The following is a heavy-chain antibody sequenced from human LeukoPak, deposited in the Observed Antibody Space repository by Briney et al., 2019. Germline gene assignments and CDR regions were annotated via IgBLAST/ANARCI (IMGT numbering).Heavy chain of an antibody. D-gene: IGHD3-10*01. CDR3: AKVGPSGHDAFDI. CDR1: GFTFSSYP. V-gene: IGHV3-23*01. J-gene: IGHJ3*02. Sequence: GGSLRLSCTASGFTFSSYPMTWVRQAPGKGLEWVSSILSGGSTYYADSVKGQFTISRDNSGNTLFLQLNSLRAEDTAIYYCAKVGPSGHDAFDIWGQGTMVTVSS. CDR2: ILSGGST.